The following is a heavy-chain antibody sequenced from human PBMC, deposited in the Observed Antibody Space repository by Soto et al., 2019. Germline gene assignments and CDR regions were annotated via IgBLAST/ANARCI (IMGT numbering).Heavy chain of an antibody. Sequence: ASVKVSCKASGYTFTSYDINWVRQATGQGLEWMGWMNPNSGNTGYAQKFQGRVTMTRNTSISTAYMELSSLGPEDTAVYYCARGPARLAIFGVVNYYYYYMDVWGKGTTVTVSS. J-gene: IGHJ6*03. V-gene: IGHV1-8*01. CDR2: MNPNSGNT. D-gene: IGHD3-3*01. CDR1: GYTFTSYD. CDR3: ARGPARLAIFGVVNYYYYYMDV.